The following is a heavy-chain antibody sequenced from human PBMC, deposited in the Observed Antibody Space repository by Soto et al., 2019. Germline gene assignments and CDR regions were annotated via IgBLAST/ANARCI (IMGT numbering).Heavy chain of an antibody. CDR1: GNTFTTYD. CDR3: ARVLITRMDV. V-gene: IGHV1-69*13. CDR2: IIPIFGTA. D-gene: IGHD1-20*01. J-gene: IGHJ6*02. Sequence: ASVKVSCKASGNTFTTYDINWVRQAPGQGLEWMGGIIPIFGTANYAQKFQGRVTITADESTSTAYMELSSLRSEDTAVYYCARVLITRMDVWGQGTTVTVSS.